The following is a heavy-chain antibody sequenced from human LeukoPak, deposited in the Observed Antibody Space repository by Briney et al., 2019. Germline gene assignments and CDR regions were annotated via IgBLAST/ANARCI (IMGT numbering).Heavy chain of an antibody. CDR2: ISYDGSNK. Sequence: GGSLRLSCAASGFTFSSYAMHWVRQAPGKGLEWGAVISYDGSNKYYADSVKGRFTIYRDNSKNTLYLQMNSLRAEDTAVYYCASGQLRYFDWLLRFDYWGQGTLVTVSS. D-gene: IGHD3-9*01. CDR1: GFTFSSYA. V-gene: IGHV3-30*04. J-gene: IGHJ4*02. CDR3: ASGQLRYFDWLLRFDY.